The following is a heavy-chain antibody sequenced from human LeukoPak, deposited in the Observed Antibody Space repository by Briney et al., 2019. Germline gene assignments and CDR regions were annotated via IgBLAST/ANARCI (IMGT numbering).Heavy chain of an antibody. D-gene: IGHD3-22*01. V-gene: IGHV3-33*08. Sequence: PGGSLRLSCAASGFTFSDYAMHWVRQAPGKGLEWVAVIWYDGSNKYYADSVKGRFTVSRDNSKNTLYLEMNSLRAEDTAVYYCARGFYDSSARAYYFGYWGQGTLVTVSS. CDR2: IWYDGSNK. J-gene: IGHJ4*02. CDR3: ARGFYDSSARAYYFGY. CDR1: GFTFSDYA.